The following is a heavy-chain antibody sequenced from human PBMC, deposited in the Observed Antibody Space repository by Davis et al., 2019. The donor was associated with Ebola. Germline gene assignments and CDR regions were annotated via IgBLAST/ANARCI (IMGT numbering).Heavy chain of an antibody. CDR2: INPSGGST. CDR3: ARGLPQGGFLEWLGEI. Sequence: AASVKVSCKASGYTFTSYYMHWVRQAPGQGLEWMGIINPSGGSTSYAQKFQGRVTMTRDTSTSTVYMELSSLRSEDTAVYYCARGLPQGGFLEWLGEIWGQGTLVTVSS. J-gene: IGHJ4*02. V-gene: IGHV1-46*01. D-gene: IGHD3-3*01. CDR1: GYTFTSYY.